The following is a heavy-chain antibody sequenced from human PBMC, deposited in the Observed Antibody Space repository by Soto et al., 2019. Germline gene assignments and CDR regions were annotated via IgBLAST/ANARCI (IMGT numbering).Heavy chain of an antibody. J-gene: IGHJ4*02. V-gene: IGHV4-30-4*01. D-gene: IGHD3-10*01. CDR3: ARGRGHSFFDY. CDR1: GGSISTGDYY. Sequence: PSETLSLTCTVSGGSISTGDYYWTWLRQSPGKGLEWIGYNYHSGSTYYNPSHLGRITVSVDTSKNQFSLKLTSVTAADTAVYYCARGRGHSFFDYWGQGTPVTSPQ. CDR2: NYHSGST.